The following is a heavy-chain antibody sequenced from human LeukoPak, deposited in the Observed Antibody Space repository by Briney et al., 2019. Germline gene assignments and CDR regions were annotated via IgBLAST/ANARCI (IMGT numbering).Heavy chain of an antibody. D-gene: IGHD2-8*01. CDR1: GYSISSGYY. CDR2: IYHSGST. CDR3: ARRIVLMVYARDNWFDP. J-gene: IGHJ5*02. Sequence: PSETLSLTCTVSGYSISSGYYWGWIRQPPGKGLEWIGSIYHSGSTYYNPSLKGRVTISVDTSKNQFSLKLSSVTAADTAVYYCARRIVLMVYARDNWFDPWGQGTLVTVSS. V-gene: IGHV4-38-2*02.